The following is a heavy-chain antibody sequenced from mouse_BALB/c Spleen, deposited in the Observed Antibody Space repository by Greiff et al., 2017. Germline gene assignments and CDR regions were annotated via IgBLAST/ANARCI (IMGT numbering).Heavy chain of an antibody. V-gene: IGHV2-9*02. CDR1: GFSLTSYG. Sequence: QVQLKESGPGLVAPSQSLSITCTVSGFSLTSYGVHWVRQPPGKGLEWLGVIWAGGSTNYNSALMSRLSISKDNSKSQVFLKMNSLQTDDTAMYYCAREGSTTVVAPDYWGQGTTLTVSS. J-gene: IGHJ2*01. D-gene: IGHD1-1*01. CDR3: AREGSTTVVAPDY. CDR2: IWAGGST.